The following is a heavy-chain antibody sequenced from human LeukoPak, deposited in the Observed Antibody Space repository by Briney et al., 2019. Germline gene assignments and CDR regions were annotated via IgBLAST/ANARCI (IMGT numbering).Heavy chain of an antibody. D-gene: IGHD4-23*01. Sequence: PSETLSLTCAVYGGSLSGYYWSWIRQPPGEGPEWIGEINHSGSTNYNPSLKSRVTISVDTSKNQCSLKLSSVTAADTAVYYCAIRTPRRDAFDIWGQGTMVTVSS. CDR2: INHSGST. J-gene: IGHJ3*02. V-gene: IGHV4-34*01. CDR3: AIRTPRRDAFDI. CDR1: GGSLSGYY.